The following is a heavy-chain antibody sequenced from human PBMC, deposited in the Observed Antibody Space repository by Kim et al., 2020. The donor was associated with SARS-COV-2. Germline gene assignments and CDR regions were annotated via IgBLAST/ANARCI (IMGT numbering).Heavy chain of an antibody. D-gene: IGHD2-15*01. Sequence: ASVKVSCKASGFTFTFYSMHWVRQAPGQGLEWMGMINRSGGGTNYAQKFQGRVTMTGDTSTNTVYMELSSLRSDDTAVYYCVKEGGHWGQGTLVTVPS. CDR1: GFTFTFYS. J-gene: IGHJ4*02. V-gene: IGHV1-46*01. CDR3: VKEGGH. CDR2: INRSGGGT.